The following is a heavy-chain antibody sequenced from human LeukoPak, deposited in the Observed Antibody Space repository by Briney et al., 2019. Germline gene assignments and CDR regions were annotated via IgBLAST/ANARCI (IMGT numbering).Heavy chain of an antibody. CDR2: IFYSGST. CDR1: GGSISGYY. V-gene: IGHV4-59*08. CDR3: ARPVYSSPYDAFDI. J-gene: IGHJ3*02. Sequence: SETLSLTCTVSGGSISGYYWSWIRQPPGKGLEWIGYIFYSGSTNYNPSLKSRVTISVDTSKNQFSLKLSSVTAADTAVYYCARPVYSSPYDAFDIWGQGTMVTVSS. D-gene: IGHD6-13*01.